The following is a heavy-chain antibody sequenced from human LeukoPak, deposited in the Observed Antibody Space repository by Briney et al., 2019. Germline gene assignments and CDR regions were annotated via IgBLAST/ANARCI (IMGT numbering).Heavy chain of an antibody. J-gene: IGHJ4*02. CDR1: NGSINSGTFY. V-gene: IGHV4-61*02. D-gene: IGHD5-24*01. CDR3: ARQREGYFDY. Sequence: SETLSLTCTVSNGSINSGTFYWSWIRQSAGKGLEWIGRISAGGATNYNPSLETRFTMSVDTSKNQFSLKLSSVTAADTAVYYCARQREGYFDYWGQGTLVTVSS. CDR2: ISAGGAT.